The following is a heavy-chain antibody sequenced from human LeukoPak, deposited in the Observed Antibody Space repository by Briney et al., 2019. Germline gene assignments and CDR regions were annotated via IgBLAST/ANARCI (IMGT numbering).Heavy chain of an antibody. J-gene: IGHJ6*03. Sequence: ASVKVSCKSSGYTFTSYGISWVRQAPGQGLEWMGIINPSGGSTSYAQNFQGRVTMTRDMSTSTVYMELSSLRSEDTAVYYCARSGYDFWSGYPYYYMDVWGKGTTVTVSS. CDR2: INPSGGST. CDR1: GYTFTSYG. V-gene: IGHV1-46*01. CDR3: ARSGYDFWSGYPYYYMDV. D-gene: IGHD3-3*01.